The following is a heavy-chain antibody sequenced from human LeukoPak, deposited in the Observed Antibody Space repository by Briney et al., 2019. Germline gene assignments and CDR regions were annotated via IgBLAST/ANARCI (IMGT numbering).Heavy chain of an antibody. CDR1: GFTFRTYT. CDR2: INSHSDKM. V-gene: IGHV3-21*01. CDR3: VPEEKYSSGWFYFDS. D-gene: IGHD6-19*01. J-gene: IGHJ4*02. Sequence: GGSLRLSCAASGFTFRTYTMSWFRQAPGKGLEWVSSINSHSDKMAYADSVRGRFTVSRDNAKTSLYLQMNSLRAEDTAMYYCVPEEKYSSGWFYFDSWGLGTLVTVSS.